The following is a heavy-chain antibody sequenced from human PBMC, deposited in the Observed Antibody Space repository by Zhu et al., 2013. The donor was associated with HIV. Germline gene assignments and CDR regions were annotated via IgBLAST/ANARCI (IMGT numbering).Heavy chain of an antibody. CDR3: VRGRDGDGYNYAY. CDR2: MNPNSGNR. D-gene: IGHD5-12*01. CDR1: GYPFTNYD. V-gene: IGHV1-8*01. J-gene: IGHJ4*02. Sequence: QVQLVQSGAEVKKPGASVKVSCKASGYPFTNYDINWVRQATGQGPEWMGWMNPNSGNRGYAQKFQGRVTMTRNTSTRTAYMELSSLKSEDTAVYYCVRGRDGDGYNYAYWGQGTLVTVSS.